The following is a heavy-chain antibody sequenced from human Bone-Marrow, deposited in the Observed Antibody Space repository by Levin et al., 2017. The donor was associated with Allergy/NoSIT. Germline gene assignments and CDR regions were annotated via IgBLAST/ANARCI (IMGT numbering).Heavy chain of an antibody. J-gene: IGHJ4*02. CDR1: GFTFSNAW. CDR3: TNLATVTTSAH. D-gene: IGHD4-17*01. Sequence: LSLTCAASGFTFSNAWMNWVRQAPGKGLEWVGRIKSKTDGGTTDYAAPVKGRFTISRDDSKNTLYLQMNSLKTEDTAVYYCTNLATVTTSAHWGQGTLVTVSS. V-gene: IGHV3-15*07. CDR2: IKSKTDGGTT.